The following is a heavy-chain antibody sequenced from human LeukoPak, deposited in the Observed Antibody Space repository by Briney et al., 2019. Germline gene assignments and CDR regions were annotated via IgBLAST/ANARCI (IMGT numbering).Heavy chain of an antibody. CDR1: GFTFSSYG. V-gene: IGHV3-30*18. CDR2: ISYDGSNK. CDR3: AKDLMGYSYGSSDY. J-gene: IGHJ4*02. D-gene: IGHD5-18*01. Sequence: GRSLRLSCAASGFTFSSYGMHWVRQAPGKGLGWVAVISYDGSNKYYADSVKGRFTISRDNSKNTLYLQMNSLRAEDTAVYYCAKDLMGYSYGSSDYWGQGTLVTVSS.